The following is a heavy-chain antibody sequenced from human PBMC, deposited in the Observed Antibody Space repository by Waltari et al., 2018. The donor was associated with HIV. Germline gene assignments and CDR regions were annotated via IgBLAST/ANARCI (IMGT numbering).Heavy chain of an antibody. V-gene: IGHV3-53*01. J-gene: IGHJ6*02. CDR1: GFFVSSKY. Sequence: EMQLVESGGGLIQWVVSLRLSCEASGFFVSSKYMCGVGQAPGKGLEWVAVIYSDGSQYYAESVKDRFTVSRDDSKNTLFLQMNSLRAEDTAVYYCARERATVSEGAYGMDVWGQGATVTVSS. CDR3: ARERATVSEGAYGMDV. D-gene: IGHD4-17*01. CDR2: IYSDGSQ.